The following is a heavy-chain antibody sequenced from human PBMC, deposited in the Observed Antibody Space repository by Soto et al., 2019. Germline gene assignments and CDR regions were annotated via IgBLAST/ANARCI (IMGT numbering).Heavy chain of an antibody. CDR3: ATSYAGAFDI. V-gene: IGHV1-24*01. CDR2: FDPEDGET. Sequence: ASVKLSCNVSGYTLTELSMHLVRQAPGKGLEWMGGFDPEDGETIYAQKFQGRVTMTEDTSTDTAYMELSSLRSEDTAVYYCATSYAGAFDIWGQGTMVTVSS. J-gene: IGHJ3*02. CDR1: GYTLTELS. D-gene: IGHD4-17*01.